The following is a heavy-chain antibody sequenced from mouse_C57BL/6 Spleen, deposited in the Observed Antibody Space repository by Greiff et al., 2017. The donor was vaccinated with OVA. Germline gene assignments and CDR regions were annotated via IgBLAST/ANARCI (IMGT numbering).Heavy chain of an antibody. Sequence: VQRVESGPELVKPGASVKISCKASGYAFSSSWMNWVKQRPGKGLEWIGRIYPGDGDTNYNGKFKGKATLTADKSSSTAYMQLSSLTSEDSAVYFCASHRLGGYLDYWGQGTTLTVSS. V-gene: IGHV1-82*01. CDR2: IYPGDGDT. D-gene: IGHD4-1*01. CDR3: ASHRLGGYLDY. J-gene: IGHJ2*01. CDR1: GYAFSSSW.